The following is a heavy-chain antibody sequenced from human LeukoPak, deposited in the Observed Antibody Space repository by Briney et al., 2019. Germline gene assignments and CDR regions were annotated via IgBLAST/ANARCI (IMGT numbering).Heavy chain of an antibody. V-gene: IGHV3-11*01. J-gene: IGHJ4*02. CDR3: ARRAASCRYFDY. CDR2: ISSGTTT. CDR1: GFTFSDDY. D-gene: IGHD6-13*01. Sequence: GGSLRLSCAASGFTFSDDYMTWIRQAPGKGLGWVSYISSGTTTSYADSGKGRFTISRDNAGNSLYLQMSSLRAEDTAVYYCARRAASCRYFDYWGQGTPVTVSS.